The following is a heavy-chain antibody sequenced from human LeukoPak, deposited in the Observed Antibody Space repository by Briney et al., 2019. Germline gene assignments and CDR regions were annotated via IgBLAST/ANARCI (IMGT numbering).Heavy chain of an antibody. CDR2: IYSGGST. CDR3: ARDGPGYYFDY. Sequence: PGGSLRLSCAASGFTVNSNYMSWVRQAPGKGLEWVSVIYSGGSTYYADSVKGRFTISRDNSKNTLYLQMNSLRAEDTAVYYCARDGPGYYFDYWGQGTLVTVSS. CDR1: GFTVNSNY. V-gene: IGHV3-53*01. J-gene: IGHJ4*02.